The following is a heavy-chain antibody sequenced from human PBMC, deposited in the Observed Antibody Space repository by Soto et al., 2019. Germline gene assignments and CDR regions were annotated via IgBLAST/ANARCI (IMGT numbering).Heavy chain of an antibody. CDR1: GFSLSTHGVG. V-gene: IGHV2-5*02. D-gene: IGHD2-15*01. CDR3: AHAMLYCTGGSCSSGFDS. J-gene: IGHJ4*02. CDR2: IYWDDGK. Sequence: QITLKESGPTLVKPTQTLTLTCTFSGFSLSTHGVGVGWVRQPAGKALEWRALIYWDDGKRYSASLNSRLTITKDTSKSQVVLTMANMDPVDTATYYCAHAMLYCTGGSCSSGFDSWGQGTLVTVSS.